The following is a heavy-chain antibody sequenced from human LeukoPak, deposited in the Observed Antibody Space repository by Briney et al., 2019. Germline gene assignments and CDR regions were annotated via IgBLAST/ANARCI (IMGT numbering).Heavy chain of an antibody. Sequence: GASVKVSFKASGYTFTGYYMHWVRQAPGQGLEWMGWINPNSGCTNYAQKFQGRVTMTRDTSISTAYMELSRLRSDDTAVYYCAREPRPDYYYYYYGMDVWGQGTTVTVSS. V-gene: IGHV1-2*02. D-gene: IGHD1-14*01. CDR2: INPNSGCT. CDR3: AREPRPDYYYYYYGMDV. CDR1: GYTFTGYY. J-gene: IGHJ6*02.